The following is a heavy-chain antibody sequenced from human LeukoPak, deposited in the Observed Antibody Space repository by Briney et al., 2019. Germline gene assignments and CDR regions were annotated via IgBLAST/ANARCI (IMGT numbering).Heavy chain of an antibody. CDR2: TYYRSKWYN. V-gene: IGHV6-1*01. D-gene: IGHD6-13*01. Sequence: SQTLSLTCAISGDSVSSNSAAWNWIRQSPSRGLEWLGRTYYRSKWYNDYAVSVKSRITINPDTSKSQFSLQLSSVTAADTAVYYCARQYSSSRPNDYWGQGTLVTVSS. CDR1: GDSVSSNSAA. J-gene: IGHJ4*02. CDR3: ARQYSSSRPNDY.